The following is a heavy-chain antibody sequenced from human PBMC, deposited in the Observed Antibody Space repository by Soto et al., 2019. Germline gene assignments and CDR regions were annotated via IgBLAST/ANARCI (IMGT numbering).Heavy chain of an antibody. CDR2: ISGSGSTI. J-gene: IGHJ6*02. CDR3: ARDSRNSYGLDV. CDR1: GFIFSSFE. Sequence: PGGSLRLSCAASGFIFSSFEMNWVRQAPGKGLEWVSYISGSGSTIYYADSVKGRFTTSRDNAKNSLYLQMNTLSAEDTALYYCARDSRNSYGLDVWGQGTTVTVSS. V-gene: IGHV3-48*03.